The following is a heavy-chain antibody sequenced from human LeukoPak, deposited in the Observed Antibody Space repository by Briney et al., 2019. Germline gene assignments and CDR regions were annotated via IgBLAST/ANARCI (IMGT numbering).Heavy chain of an antibody. CDR3: GNRGSSGSPRYIDY. Sequence: GGSLRLSCAASGFAFSSDGMDWVRQAPGKRLEWGAAISYDGNNNNYADSVNDRSPISRDASKNTLSLQMDSLSAEDTAVFYCGNRGSSGSPRYIDYWGQGTLVTVSS. D-gene: IGHD1-26*01. CDR2: ISYDGNNN. CDR1: GFAFSSDG. V-gene: IGHV3-30*18. J-gene: IGHJ4*02.